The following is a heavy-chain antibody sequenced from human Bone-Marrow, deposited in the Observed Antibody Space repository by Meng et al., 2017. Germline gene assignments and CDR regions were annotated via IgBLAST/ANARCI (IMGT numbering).Heavy chain of an antibody. CDR2: INPNSGGT. CDR1: GYTFTGYY. Sequence: ASVKVSCKASGYTFTGYYMHWVRQAPGQGLEWMGRINPNSGGTNYAQKFQGRGTMTRDTSISTAYMELSRLRSDDTAVYYCARDSEVIVVVITIGGYYYCMDVWGQGTTVTVSS. V-gene: IGHV1-2*06. CDR3: ARDSEVIVVVITIGGYYYCMDV. D-gene: IGHD3-22*01. J-gene: IGHJ6*02.